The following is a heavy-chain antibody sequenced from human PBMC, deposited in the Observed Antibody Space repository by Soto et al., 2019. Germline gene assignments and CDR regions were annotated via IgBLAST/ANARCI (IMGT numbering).Heavy chain of an antibody. V-gene: IGHV1-46*01. J-gene: IGHJ4*01. CDR1: GYIFTNYY. CDR3: VRERQFSDWQIQQFDH. D-gene: IGHD3-9*01. CDR2: INPSGGAT. Sequence: GASVKVSCKASGYIFTNYYMHWVRQAPGQGLEWMGVINPSGGATSYAQNFQDRVTMTRDTSTTTIYMELTNLKSEDTAVYSCVRERQFSDWQIQQFDHWG.